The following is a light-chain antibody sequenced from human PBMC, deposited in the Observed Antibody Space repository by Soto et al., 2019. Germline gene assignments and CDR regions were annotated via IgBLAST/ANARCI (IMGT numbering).Light chain of an antibody. CDR2: VAS. Sequence: DIQMTQSPSSLSASVGDRVTITCRASQSISRYLNWYQQKPGKAPNLLIYVASSLQSEVPSRFSGSGSGTDFTLTITSLQPEDIATYYCQQTYSTSITFGQGTRLEIK. CDR3: QQTYSTSIT. J-gene: IGKJ5*01. V-gene: IGKV1-39*01. CDR1: QSISRY.